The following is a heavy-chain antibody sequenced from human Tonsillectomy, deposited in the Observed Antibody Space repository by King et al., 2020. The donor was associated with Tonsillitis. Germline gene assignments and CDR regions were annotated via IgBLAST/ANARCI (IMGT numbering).Heavy chain of an antibody. CDR2: IYPGDSDT. CDR3: ARQAGGYDSSGYYSQGAFDI. CDR1: GYSFTSYW. D-gene: IGHD3-22*01. J-gene: IGHJ3*02. Sequence: QLVQSGAEVKKPGASLKISCKGSGYSFTSYWIGWVRQMPGKGLEWMGLIYPGDSDTRYSPSFQGQVTISADKSISTAYLQWSSLKASDTAMYYCARQAGGYDSSGYYSQGAFDIWGQGTMVTVSS. V-gene: IGHV5-51*01.